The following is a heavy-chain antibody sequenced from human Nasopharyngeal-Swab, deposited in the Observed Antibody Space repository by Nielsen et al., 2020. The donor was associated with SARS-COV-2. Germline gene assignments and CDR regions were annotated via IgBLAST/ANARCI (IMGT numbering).Heavy chain of an antibody. D-gene: IGHD3-10*01. Sequence: SETLSLTCTVSGGSISSYYWSWIRQPPGKGLEWIGYIYYSGSTNYNPSLKSRVTISVDTSKNRFSLKLSSVTAADTAVYYCARGGLWFGEYPGWFDPWGQGTLVTVSS. CDR1: GGSISSYY. J-gene: IGHJ5*02. CDR3: ARGGLWFGEYPGWFDP. CDR2: IYYSGST. V-gene: IGHV4-59*01.